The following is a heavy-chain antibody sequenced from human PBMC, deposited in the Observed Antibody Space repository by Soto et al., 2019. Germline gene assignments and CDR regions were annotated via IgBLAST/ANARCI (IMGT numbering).Heavy chain of an antibody. D-gene: IGHD6-6*01. CDR2: ISADGSSI. J-gene: IGHJ3*02. CDR1: GFTFSDYW. CDR3: AREPYSSSAQGPVDAFDI. V-gene: IGHV3-74*01. Sequence: GGSLRLSCAASGFTFSDYWMHWVRQAPGKGLVWVSRISADGSSISYVDSVKGRFTISRDNAENTVYLQMNSLRAEDTAVYYCAREPYSSSAQGPVDAFDIWGQGTMVTVSS.